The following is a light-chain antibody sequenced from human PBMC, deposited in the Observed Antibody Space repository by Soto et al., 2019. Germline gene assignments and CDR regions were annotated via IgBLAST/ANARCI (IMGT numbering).Light chain of an antibody. CDR3: QPSNSIPPWT. J-gene: IGKJ1*01. CDR1: QTISIY. CDR2: AAS. Sequence: DIQMTQSPSSLSASVGDRVTINCRASQTISIYLNWYQHRPGKGPKLLIYAASTLQSGVSSRFSGSGSGTDFTLTISSLQPEDVATYYCQPSNSIPPWTFGQGTKVEIK. V-gene: IGKV1-39*01.